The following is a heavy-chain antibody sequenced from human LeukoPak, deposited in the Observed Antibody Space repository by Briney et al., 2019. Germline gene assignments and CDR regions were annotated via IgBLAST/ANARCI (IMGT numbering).Heavy chain of an antibody. V-gene: IGHV4-39*01. CDR3: ARLYYYGSGSYLSGFDI. CDR1: GDSISSSSYY. Sequence: SETLSLTCTVSGDSISSSSYYWGWIRQPPGKGLEWIGSVHHSGSTYYTPSLKSRVTISVDTSKNQFSLKLSSVTAADTAVYQRARLYYYGSGSYLSGFDIWGQGTMVTVSS. J-gene: IGHJ3*02. CDR2: VHHSGST. D-gene: IGHD3-10*01.